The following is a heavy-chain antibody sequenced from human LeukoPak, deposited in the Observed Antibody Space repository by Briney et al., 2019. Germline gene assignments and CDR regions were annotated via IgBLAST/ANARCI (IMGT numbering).Heavy chain of an antibody. J-gene: IGHJ4*02. CDR1: EFTFSLYA. CDR3: ARDTYQPGRIDC. V-gene: IGHV3-21*05. D-gene: IGHD2-2*01. Sequence: GGSLRLSCAASEFTFSLYAMNWVSQAPGKGLEWVSYINDVSGDILYADSVKGRFNISRDNAKNTLYLQMNSLRAEDTAVYYCARDTYQPGRIDCWGQGTLVIVSS. CDR2: INDVSGDI.